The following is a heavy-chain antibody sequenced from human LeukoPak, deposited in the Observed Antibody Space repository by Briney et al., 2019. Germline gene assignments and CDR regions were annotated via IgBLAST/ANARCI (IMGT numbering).Heavy chain of an antibody. Sequence: ASVKVSCKASGYTFTSYDINWVRQATGQGLEWMGWMNPNSGNTGYAQRFQGRVTMTRNTSISTAYMERSRLRSEDTAVYYCARLYSGYDWEYGTDYWGQGTLVTVSS. V-gene: IGHV1-8*01. CDR2: MNPNSGNT. D-gene: IGHD5-12*01. J-gene: IGHJ4*02. CDR1: GYTFTSYD. CDR3: ARLYSGYDWEYGTDY.